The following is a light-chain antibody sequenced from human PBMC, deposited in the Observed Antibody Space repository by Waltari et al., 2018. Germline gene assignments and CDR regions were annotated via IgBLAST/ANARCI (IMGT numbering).Light chain of an antibody. J-gene: IGKJ2*01. V-gene: IGKV3-15*01. CDR2: GAS. CDR1: QSVARN. CDR3: QQSNNWYT. Sequence: EIVMTQSPASLSVSPGERATLSCRASQSVARNLAWYQHKPGQAPRLLFYGASTRATGIPARFSGSGSGTEFTLTISSLQSEDFAVYYCQQSNNWYTFGQGTKLEIK.